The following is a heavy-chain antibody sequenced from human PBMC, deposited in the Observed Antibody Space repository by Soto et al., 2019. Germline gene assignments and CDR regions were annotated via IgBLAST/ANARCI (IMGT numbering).Heavy chain of an antibody. CDR3: TRGRYGELLYSY. CDR1: GYIFTDYY. D-gene: IGHD3-10*01. Sequence: ASVKVSCKASGYIFTDYYMHWVRQAPGQELGWMGRINPNSGGTNYAQKFQGRVTMTRDTSTSTAYTELRSLRSDDTAVYYCTRGRYGELLYSYWGQGTLVTVSS. V-gene: IGHV1-2*06. J-gene: IGHJ4*02. CDR2: INPNSGGT.